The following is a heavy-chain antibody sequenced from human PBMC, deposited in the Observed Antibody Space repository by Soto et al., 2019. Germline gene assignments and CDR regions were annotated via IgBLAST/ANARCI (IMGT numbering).Heavy chain of an antibody. CDR1: GFAFDDYA. Sequence: EVQLVESGGGLVQPGRSLRLSCAASGFAFDDYAMHWVRQAPGKGLEWVSGISWNSGNIGYADSVKGRFTISRDNAKNSLYLQMNSLRAEDTALYYCAKDIVGATRGGFDIWGQGTMVTVSS. CDR3: AKDIVGATRGGFDI. CDR2: ISWNSGNI. J-gene: IGHJ3*02. V-gene: IGHV3-9*01. D-gene: IGHD1-26*01.